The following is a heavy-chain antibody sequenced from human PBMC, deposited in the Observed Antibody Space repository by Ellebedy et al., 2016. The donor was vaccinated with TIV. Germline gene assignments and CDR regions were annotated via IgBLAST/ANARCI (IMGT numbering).Heavy chain of an antibody. CDR2: IYPGDSDT. J-gene: IGHJ3*02. CDR3: ARLFPDILTNYLTSNAFDI. V-gene: IGHV5-51*01. D-gene: IGHD3-9*01. CDR1: GHSFLSYW. Sequence: PGGSLRLSCKVSGHSFLSYWIGWVRQMPGKGLEWMGVIYPGDSDTRYRPSFQGQVTMSVDRSTSTAYLQWGSLKASDTAMYYCARLFPDILTNYLTSNAFDIWGQGTMVTVSS.